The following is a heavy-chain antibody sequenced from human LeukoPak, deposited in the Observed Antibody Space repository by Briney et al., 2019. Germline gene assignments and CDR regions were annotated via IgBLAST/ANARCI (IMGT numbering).Heavy chain of an antibody. CDR1: GYTFTGYY. J-gene: IGHJ4*02. V-gene: IGHV1-2*02. Sequence: ASVKVSCKASGYTFTGYYMHWVRQAPGQGLEGMGWINPNSGGTNYAQKFQGRVTMTRDTSISTAYMELSRLRSDDTAVYYCARDRRDGYLFDYWGQGTLVTVSS. D-gene: IGHD5-24*01. CDR2: INPNSGGT. CDR3: ARDRRDGYLFDY.